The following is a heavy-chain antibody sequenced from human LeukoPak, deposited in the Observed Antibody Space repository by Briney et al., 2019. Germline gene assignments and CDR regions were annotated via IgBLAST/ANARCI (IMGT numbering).Heavy chain of an antibody. CDR2: ISYDGSNK. V-gene: IGHV3-30-3*01. J-gene: IGHJ3*02. D-gene: IGHD4-23*01. Sequence: GGSLRLSCAASGFTFSSYAMHWVRQAPGKGLEWVAVISYDGSNKYYADSVKGRFTISRDNSKNTLYLQMNSLRAEDTAVYYCAGSHCGGNLVIDAFDIWGQGTMVTVSS. CDR3: AGSHCGGNLVIDAFDI. CDR1: GFTFSSYA.